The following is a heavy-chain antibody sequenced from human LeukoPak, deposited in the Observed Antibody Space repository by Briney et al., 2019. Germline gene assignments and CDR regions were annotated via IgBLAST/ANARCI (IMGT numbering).Heavy chain of an antibody. J-gene: IGHJ6*03. V-gene: IGHV4-39*01. D-gene: IGHD1-1*01. CDR3: VRQNADYYYYMDV. CDR2: FYYSGTT. Sequence: PSETLSLTCTVFGDSIGSSRSYWGWIRQPPGKGLEWIASFYYSGTTFHNPSLESRVTMSVDMSKNQFSLRLTSVTAADTAVYYCVRQNADYYYYMDVWGKGTTVTVSS. CDR1: GDSIGSSRSY.